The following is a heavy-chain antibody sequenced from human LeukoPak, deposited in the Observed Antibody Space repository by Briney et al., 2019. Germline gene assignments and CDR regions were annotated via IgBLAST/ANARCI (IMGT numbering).Heavy chain of an antibody. D-gene: IGHD6-19*01. J-gene: IGHJ1*01. CDR2: INPNSGGA. CDR1: GYTFTDYY. CDR3: ARVASSSGWYLVFDGWCFQH. Sequence: ASVKVSCKAPGYTFTDYYLHWLRQAPGQGLEWMGWINPNSGGAKYAQKFQGRVTMTRDTSISTAYMELSRLRSDDTAVYYCARVASSSGWYLVFDGWCFQHWGQGTLVTVSS. V-gene: IGHV1-2*02.